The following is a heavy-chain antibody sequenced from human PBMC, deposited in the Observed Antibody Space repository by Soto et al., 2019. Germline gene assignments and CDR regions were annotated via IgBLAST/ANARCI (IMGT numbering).Heavy chain of an antibody. CDR2: IYPDDSDT. V-gene: IGHV5-51*01. D-gene: IGHD1-26*01. J-gene: IGHJ5*02. CDR1: GYRFANYW. CDR3: ARFPSGRDPNWFDP. Sequence: GESLKISCKASGYRFANYWIGWVRQMPGKGLELMGIIYPDDSDTRYSPSFQGQVTISADKSITTAYLQLSSLKASDTAMYYCARFPSGRDPNWFDPWGQGTLVTVSS.